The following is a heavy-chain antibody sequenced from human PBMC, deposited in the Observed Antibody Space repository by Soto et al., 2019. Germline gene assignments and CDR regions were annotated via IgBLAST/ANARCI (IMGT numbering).Heavy chain of an antibody. CDR3: ARRSAYAYGSRDP. J-gene: IGHJ5*02. V-gene: IGHV3-21*02. CDR2: ISSASSYI. CDR1: GFTFGSYT. Sequence: EVQLVESGGGLVKPGGSLRLSCATSGFTFGSYTMNWVRQAPGKGLEWVSCISSASSYIYYADSVQGRFTISRDNPEKPLYLNINSLRAEDTAVYYCARRSAYAYGSRDPWGQGVLVTVPS. D-gene: IGHD5-18*01.